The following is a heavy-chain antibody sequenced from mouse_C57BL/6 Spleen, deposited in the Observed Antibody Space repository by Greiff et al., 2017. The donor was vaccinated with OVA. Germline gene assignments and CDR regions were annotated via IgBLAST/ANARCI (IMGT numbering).Heavy chain of an antibody. CDR3: TIGLLRAMDY. CDR1: GFNIKDDY. Sequence: EVQLQQSGAELVRPGASVKLSCTASGFNIKDDYMHWVKQRPEQGLEWIGWIDPENGDTEYASKFQGKATITADTSSNTVYLQLSSLTSEDTAVYYCTIGLLRAMDYWGQGTSVTVSS. CDR2: IDPENGDT. V-gene: IGHV14-4*01. D-gene: IGHD2-3*01. J-gene: IGHJ4*01.